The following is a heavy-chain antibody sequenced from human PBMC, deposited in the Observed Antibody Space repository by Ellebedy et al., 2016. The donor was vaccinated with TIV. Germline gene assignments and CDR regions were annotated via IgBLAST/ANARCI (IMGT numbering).Heavy chain of an antibody. D-gene: IGHD2-2*01. V-gene: IGHV3-74*01. CDR3: VRGSSIYAMDV. Sequence: GESLKISXAGSGFTFSSYWMHWVRQAPGKGLVWVSRINSDGSSTSYADSVKGRFTISRDNAKNTLYLQMNSLRAEDTAVYFCVRGSSIYAMDVWGQGTTVTVSS. J-gene: IGHJ6*02. CDR2: INSDGSST. CDR1: GFTFSSYW.